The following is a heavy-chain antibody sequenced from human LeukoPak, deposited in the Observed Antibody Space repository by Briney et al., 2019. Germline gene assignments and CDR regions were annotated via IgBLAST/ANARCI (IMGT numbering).Heavy chain of an antibody. CDR1: GFTFSSYA. CDR2: ISGSGGST. J-gene: IGHJ1*01. D-gene: IGHD6-19*01. CDR3: AKSPSSGWYGAEYFQH. V-gene: IGHV3-23*01. Sequence: PGGSLRLSCAASGFTFSSYAMSWVRQAPGKGLEWVSAISGSGGSTYYADSVKGRFTISRDNSKNTLYLQMNSLRAEDTAVYYRAKSPSSGWYGAEYFQHWGQGTLVTVSS.